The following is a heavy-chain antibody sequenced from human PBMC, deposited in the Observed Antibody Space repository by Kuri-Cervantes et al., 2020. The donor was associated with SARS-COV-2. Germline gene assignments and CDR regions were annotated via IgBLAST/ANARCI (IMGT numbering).Heavy chain of an antibody. J-gene: IGHJ6*02. CDR1: GFTFSSYG. CDR2: IWYDGSNK. V-gene: IGHV3-33*01. D-gene: IGHD5-24*01. Sequence: GGSLRLSCAAPGFTFSSYGMHWVRQAPGKGLEWVAVIWYDGSNKYYADSVKGRFTISRDNSKNTLYLQMNSLRAEDTAVYYCAREEDGYYYYYAMDVWGQGTTVTVSS. CDR3: AREEDGYYYYYAMDV.